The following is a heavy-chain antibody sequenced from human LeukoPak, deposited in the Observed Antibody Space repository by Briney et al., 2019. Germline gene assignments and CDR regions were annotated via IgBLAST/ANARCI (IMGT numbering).Heavy chain of an antibody. CDR3: ARDSGFMWFDP. CDR1: TFXXXA. Sequence: TFXXXAMHWVRQAPGKGLEYVSAISSNGGSTYYANSVKGRFTISRDNSKNTLYLQMGSLRAEDMAVYYCARDSGFMWFDPWGQGTLVTVSS. D-gene: IGHD3-16*01. J-gene: IGHJ5*02. V-gene: IGHV3-64*01. CDR2: ISSNGGST.